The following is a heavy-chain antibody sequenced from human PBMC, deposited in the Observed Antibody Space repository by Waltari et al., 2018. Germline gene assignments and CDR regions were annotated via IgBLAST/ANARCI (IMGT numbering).Heavy chain of an antibody. CDR3: ARYNWNDEDFDY. CDR1: GYRFTRHY. Sequence: HVQPVQSGAEAKKTGASVKLCCTACGYRFTRHYMHWVRQAPGPGLEWMGWINPNSGGTNYAQKFQGRVTMTRDTSISTAYMELSRLRSDDTAVYYCARYNWNDEDFDYWGQGTLVTVSS. CDR2: INPNSGGT. J-gene: IGHJ4*02. V-gene: IGHV1-2*02. D-gene: IGHD1-1*01.